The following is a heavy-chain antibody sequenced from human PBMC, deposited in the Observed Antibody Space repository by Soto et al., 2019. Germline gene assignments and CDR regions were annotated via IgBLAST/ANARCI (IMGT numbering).Heavy chain of an antibody. CDR1: GGSVNTASYY. Sequence: QVHLQESGPGLVRPSQTLSLTCSVSGGSVNTASYYWTWIRQSPGKGLEWIGYIYYRGSTSYNPSPRGRVTISLDTSTNEFSLNLRSVTAADTAVYYCAREGAALPDPFDHWGRGTLVTVTS. D-gene: IGHD6-6*01. J-gene: IGHJ4*02. CDR2: IYYRGST. CDR3: AREGAALPDPFDH. V-gene: IGHV4-30-4*01.